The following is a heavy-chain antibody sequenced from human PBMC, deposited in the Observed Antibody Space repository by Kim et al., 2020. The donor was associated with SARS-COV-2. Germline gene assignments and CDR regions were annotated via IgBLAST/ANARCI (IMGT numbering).Heavy chain of an antibody. J-gene: IGHJ6*02. V-gene: IGHV4-59*01. CDR3: ARGRGVVGGMDV. D-gene: IGHD3-3*01. CDR2: IYYSGST. Sequence: SETLSLTCTVSGGSISSYYWSWIRQPPGKGLEWIGYIYYSGSTTCNPSLKSRVTISLETSKNPFSLKLSSVTAADTAVYYCARGRGVVGGMDVWGQGTTVTVSS. CDR1: GGSISSYY.